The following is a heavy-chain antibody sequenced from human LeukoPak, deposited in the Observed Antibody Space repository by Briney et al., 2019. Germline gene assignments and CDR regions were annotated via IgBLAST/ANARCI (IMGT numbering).Heavy chain of an antibody. CDR1: GGTFSSYA. CDR2: IIPIFGTA. CDR3: ATGATGFDY. Sequence: GASVKVSCKASGGTFSSYAISWVRQAPGQGLEWMGGIIPIFGTANYAQKFQGRVTMTEDTSTDTAYMELSSLRSEDTAVYYCATGATGFDYWGQGTLVTVSS. J-gene: IGHJ4*02. V-gene: IGHV1-69*06.